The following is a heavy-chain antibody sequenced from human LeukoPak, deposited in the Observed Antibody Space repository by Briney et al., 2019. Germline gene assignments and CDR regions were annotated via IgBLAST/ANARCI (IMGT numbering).Heavy chain of an antibody. CDR1: GSSISNWY. J-gene: IGHJ4*02. D-gene: IGHD6-19*01. Sequence: SETLSLTCTVSGSSISNWYLSWIRQPPGKGLEWIGYIYDSGTTNYNPTLKTRVTISLDTTKDQVTLKLRSVTAADTAIYYCARETSLPGYSGGLGFNYWGQGTLVTVSS. CDR2: IYDSGTT. CDR3: ARETSLPGYSGGLGFNY. V-gene: IGHV4-59*01.